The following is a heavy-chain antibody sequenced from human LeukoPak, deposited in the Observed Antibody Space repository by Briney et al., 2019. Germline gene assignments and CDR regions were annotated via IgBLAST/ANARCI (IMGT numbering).Heavy chain of an antibody. J-gene: IGHJ5*02. Sequence: APVKVSRKVSGYTLTELSMHWVRQAPGKGLEWMGGFDPEDGETIYAQRFQGRVTISADRSTSTAYMELSTLRSEDTAVYYCARDLPDCSGGYCYSEWFDPWGPGTLVTVSS. D-gene: IGHD2-15*01. V-gene: IGHV1-24*01. CDR1: GYTLTELS. CDR2: FDPEDGET. CDR3: ARDLPDCSGGYCYSEWFDP.